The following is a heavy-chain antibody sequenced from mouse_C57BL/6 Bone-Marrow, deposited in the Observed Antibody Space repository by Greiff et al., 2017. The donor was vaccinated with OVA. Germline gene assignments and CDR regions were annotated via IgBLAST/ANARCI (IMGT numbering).Heavy chain of an antibody. V-gene: IGHV5-6*02. J-gene: IGHJ3*01. CDR3: ARHYYGSSFAY. D-gene: IGHD1-1*01. Sequence: DVKLQESGGDLVKPGGSLKLSCAASGFTFSSYGMSWVRQTPDKRLEWVATISSGGSYTYYPDSVKGRFTISRDNAKNTLYLQMSSLKSEDTAMYYCARHYYGSSFAYWGQGTLVTVSA. CDR1: GFTFSSYG. CDR2: ISSGGSYT.